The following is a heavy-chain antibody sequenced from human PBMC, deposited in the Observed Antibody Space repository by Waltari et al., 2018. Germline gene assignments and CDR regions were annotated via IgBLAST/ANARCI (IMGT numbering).Heavy chain of an antibody. J-gene: IGHJ6*02. CDR3: AHRGVAGTSDV. V-gene: IGHV2-5*01. D-gene: IGHD6-19*01. CDR1: GFSLRTSGVV. Sequence: QLTLKESGPTLVKPTQTLTLTCTFSGFSLRTSGVVVGWIRQPPGKALEWLALIYWNDDKRYSPSLKSRRTITKDTSKNQVVLTMTNMDPVDTATYYCAHRGVAGTSDVWGQGTTVTVSS. CDR2: IYWNDDK.